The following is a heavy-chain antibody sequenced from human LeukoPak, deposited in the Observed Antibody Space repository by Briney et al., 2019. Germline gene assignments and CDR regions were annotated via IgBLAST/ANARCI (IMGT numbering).Heavy chain of an antibody. CDR2: ISGSGGST. CDR3: AKDRGSGWIKFDY. J-gene: IGHJ4*02. D-gene: IGHD6-19*01. V-gene: IGHV3-23*01. CDR1: GFTVSSYA. Sequence: GGSLRLSCAASGFTVSSYAMSWVRQAPGKGLEWVSAISGSGGSTYYADSVKGRFTISRDNSKNTLYLQMNSLRAEDTAVYYCAKDRGSGWIKFDYWGQGTLVTVSS.